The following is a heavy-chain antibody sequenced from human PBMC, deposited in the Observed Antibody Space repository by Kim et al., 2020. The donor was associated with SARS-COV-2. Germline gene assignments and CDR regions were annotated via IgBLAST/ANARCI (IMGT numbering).Heavy chain of an antibody. V-gene: IGHV4-34*01. D-gene: IGHD6-25*01. CDR2: INHSGST. J-gene: IGHJ6*03. CDR1: GGSFSGYY. CDR3: ARGHPVRRCYMDV. Sequence: SETLSLTCAVYGGSFSGYYWSWIRQPPGKGLEWIGEINHSGSTNYNPSLKSRVTISVDTSKNQFSLKLSSVTAADTAVYYCARGHPVRRCYMDVWGKGTTVTVSS.